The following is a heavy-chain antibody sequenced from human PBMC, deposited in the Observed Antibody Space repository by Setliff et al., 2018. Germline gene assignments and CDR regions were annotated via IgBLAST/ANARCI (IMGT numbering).Heavy chain of an antibody. CDR1: DGSLYSGNYY. Sequence: KPSETLSLTCTVSDGSLYSGNYYWTWIRQPAGKALEWIGHIHGTEGTHNNPSLEGRVTISRDKSPNQFSLMLRSVTAADTALYYCARGYYNGRGYYYLPCSFDSWGRGIVVTVSS. J-gene: IGHJ4*02. CDR3: ARGYYNGRGYYYLPCSFDS. CDR2: IHGTEGT. D-gene: IGHD3-10*01. V-gene: IGHV4-61*09.